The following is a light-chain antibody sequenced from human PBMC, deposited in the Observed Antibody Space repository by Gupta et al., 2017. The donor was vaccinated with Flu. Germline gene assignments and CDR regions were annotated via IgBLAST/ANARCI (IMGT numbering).Light chain of an antibody. V-gene: IGLV1-44*01. CDR2: KNN. CDR3: EDWDNRLRLV. J-gene: IGLJ3*02. Sequence: QSALTQPPSASGTHGQRVTISCSGSSSNIGSHSVSWYQQLPGTATKLPIYKNNQRPSGVPDRGSGSKSGTSESLNISGLQSEDESYFDCEDWDNRLRLVFGGGTKLTVL. CDR1: SSNIGSHS.